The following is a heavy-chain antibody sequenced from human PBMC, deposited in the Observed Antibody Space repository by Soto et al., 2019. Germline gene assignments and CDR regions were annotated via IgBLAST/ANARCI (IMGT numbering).Heavy chain of an antibody. J-gene: IGHJ3*02. D-gene: IGHD7-27*01. Sequence: ASVKVSCKASGYTFTGYYMHWVRQAPGQGLEWMGWINPNSGGTNYAQKFQGGVTMTRDTSISTAYMELSRLRSDDTAVYYCARVPGDYAAFDIWGQGTMVTVSS. CDR3: ARVPGDYAAFDI. CDR1: GYTFTGYY. V-gene: IGHV1-2*02. CDR2: INPNSGGT.